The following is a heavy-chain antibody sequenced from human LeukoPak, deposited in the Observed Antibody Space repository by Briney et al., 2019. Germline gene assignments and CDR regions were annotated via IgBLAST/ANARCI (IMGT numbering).Heavy chain of an antibody. CDR2: IRYDGSNK. D-gene: IGHD1-26*01. CDR1: GFTFSSYG. Sequence: GGSLRLSCAASGFTFSSYGMHWVRQAPGKGLEWVAFIRYDGSNKYYADSVKGRFTISRDNSKNTLYLQMNSLRAEDTAVYYCARVSRGKWELLGAHDYWGQGTLVTVFS. J-gene: IGHJ4*02. V-gene: IGHV3-30*02. CDR3: ARVSRGKWELLGAHDY.